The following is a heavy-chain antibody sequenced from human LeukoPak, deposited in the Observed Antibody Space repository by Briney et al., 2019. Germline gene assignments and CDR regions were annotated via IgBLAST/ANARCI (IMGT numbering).Heavy chain of an antibody. CDR1: GYTFTSYD. J-gene: IGHJ6*02. Sequence: ASVKVSCKASGYTFTSYDINWVRQATGQGLEWMGWMNPNSGNTGYAQKFQGRVNMTRNTSISTAYMELSSLRSEDTAVYYCASRGRWFGNYYYGMDVWGQGTTVTVSS. CDR3: ASRGRWFGNYYYGMDV. D-gene: IGHD3-10*01. V-gene: IGHV1-8*01. CDR2: MNPNSGNT.